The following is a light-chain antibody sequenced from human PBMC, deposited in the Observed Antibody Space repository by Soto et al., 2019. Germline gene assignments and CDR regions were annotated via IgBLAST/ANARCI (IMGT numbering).Light chain of an antibody. CDR3: QQYNNWLT. Sequence: EIGMTQSPATLSVSPGERATLSCRASESVSSNLAWYQQKPGQAPRLLIYGASTRATGIPARVSGSGSGTEFTLTISSLQSEDFALYYCQQYNNWLTFGGGTTVEIK. V-gene: IGKV3-15*01. CDR1: ESVSSN. J-gene: IGKJ4*01. CDR2: GAS.